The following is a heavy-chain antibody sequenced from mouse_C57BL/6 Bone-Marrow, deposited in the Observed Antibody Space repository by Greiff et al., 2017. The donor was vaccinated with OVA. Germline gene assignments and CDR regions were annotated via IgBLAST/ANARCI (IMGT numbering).Heavy chain of an antibody. CDR3: ARHYYGSSYWYFDV. V-gene: IGHV5-6*01. D-gene: IGHD1-1*01. CDR1: GFTFSSYG. CDR2: ISSGGSYT. J-gene: IGHJ1*03. Sequence: EVKLMESGGDLVKPGGSLKLSCAASGFTFSSYGMSWVRQTPDKRLEWVATISSGGSYTYYPDSVKGRFTISRDNANNTLYLQMSSLKSEDTAMYYCARHYYGSSYWYFDVWGTGTTVTVSS.